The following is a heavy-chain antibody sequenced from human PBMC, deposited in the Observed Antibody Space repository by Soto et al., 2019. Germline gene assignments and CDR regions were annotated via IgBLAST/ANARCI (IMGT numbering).Heavy chain of an antibody. D-gene: IGHD4-17*01. Sequence: GSLILTSASSGFTLSHAWMSWVRQAPGKGLKWVGRIKSNTDGGTTDYAAPVKGRFTISRDDSKNTLYLQMNSLKTDEAAVYYCTTGIATVTFIGYWGQGTLVTVSS. V-gene: IGHV3-15*01. CDR1: GFTLSHAW. CDR3: TTGIATVTFIGY. CDR2: IKSNTDGGTT. J-gene: IGHJ4*02.